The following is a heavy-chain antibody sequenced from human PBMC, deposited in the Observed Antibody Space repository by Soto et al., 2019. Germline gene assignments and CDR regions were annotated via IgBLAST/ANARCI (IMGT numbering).Heavy chain of an antibody. CDR1: GGTFSSYA. D-gene: IGHD6-13*01. J-gene: IGHJ4*02. V-gene: IGHV1-69*06. CDR3: ARPLSYSSSWYYYDY. CDR2: IIPIFGTA. Sequence: ASVKVSCKASGGTFSSYAISWVRQAPGQGLEWMGGIIPIFGTANYAQKFQGRVTITADKSTSTAYMELSSLRSEDTAVYYCARPLSYSSSWYYYDYWGQGTLVTVSS.